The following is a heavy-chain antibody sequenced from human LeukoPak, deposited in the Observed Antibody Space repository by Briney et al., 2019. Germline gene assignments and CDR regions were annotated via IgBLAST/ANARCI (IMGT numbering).Heavy chain of an antibody. V-gene: IGHV3-48*03. D-gene: IGHD1-1*01. CDR3: ARDSALWGNDGGYFDC. Sequence: GGSLRLSCAASGFTFSSYEMNWVRQAPGKGLEWVSDITSSGSTIYYADSVKGRFTISRDNAKNSLYLQMNSLRAEDTAVYYCARDSALWGNDGGYFDCWGQGTLVTVSS. CDR2: ITSSGSTI. CDR1: GFTFSSYE. J-gene: IGHJ4*02.